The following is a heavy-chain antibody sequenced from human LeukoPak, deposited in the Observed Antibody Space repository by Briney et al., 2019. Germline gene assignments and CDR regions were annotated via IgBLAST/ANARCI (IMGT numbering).Heavy chain of an antibody. CDR3: AKALDYFGYGMDV. CDR2: ISWNSGSI. Sequence: GGSLRLSCAAPGFTFDDYAMNWVGQAPGKGLEGVSGISWNSGSIGYADSVKGRFTISRDNAKNSLYLQMNSLRAEDTALYYCAKALDYFGYGMDVWGQGTTVTVSS. V-gene: IGHV3-9*01. D-gene: IGHD2/OR15-2a*01. J-gene: IGHJ6*02. CDR1: GFTFDDYA.